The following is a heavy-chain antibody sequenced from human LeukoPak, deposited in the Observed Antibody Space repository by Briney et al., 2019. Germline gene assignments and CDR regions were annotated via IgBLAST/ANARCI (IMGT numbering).Heavy chain of an antibody. CDR3: ARGSSSDGNYYYYYMDV. D-gene: IGHD6-6*01. V-gene: IGHV1-46*01. CDR2: TNPSAGST. J-gene: IGHJ6*03. Sequence: ASVTVSCKASGYSFTDFYIHWVRQAPGQGLEWMGLTNPSAGSTHYGQRFQGRVTMTRDMSTSTVYMELRSLRSDDTAMYYCARGSSSDGNYYYYYMDVWGKGTTVTVSS. CDR1: GYSFTDFY.